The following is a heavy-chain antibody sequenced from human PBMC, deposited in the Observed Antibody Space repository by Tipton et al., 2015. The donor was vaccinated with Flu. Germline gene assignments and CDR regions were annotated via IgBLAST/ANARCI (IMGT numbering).Heavy chain of an antibody. J-gene: IGHJ4*02. D-gene: IGHD3-22*01. Sequence: SLRLSCAASGFTFSSYEMNWVRQAPGKGLEWVSAISGSGGSTYYADSVKGRFTISRDNSKNTLYLQMNSLRAEDTAVYYCADAYYDSSGYWDYWGQGTLVNGSS. CDR2: ISGSGGST. CDR3: ADAYYDSSGYWDY. V-gene: IGHV3-23*01. CDR1: GFTFSSYE.